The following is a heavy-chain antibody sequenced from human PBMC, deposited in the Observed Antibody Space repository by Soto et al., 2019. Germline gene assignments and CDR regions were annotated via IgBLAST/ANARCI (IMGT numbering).Heavy chain of an antibody. CDR3: ARYTTMIVVDYMDV. Sequence: EVQLVESGGGLVKPGGSLRLSCAASAFTFSSYSMNWVRQAPGKGLEWVSSISSSSSYIYYAASVKGRFTISRDNAKNSLYLQMNSLRAEDTAVYYCARYTTMIVVDYMDVWGQGTTVTASS. D-gene: IGHD3-22*01. CDR2: ISSSSSYI. V-gene: IGHV3-21*01. J-gene: IGHJ6*02. CDR1: AFTFSSYS.